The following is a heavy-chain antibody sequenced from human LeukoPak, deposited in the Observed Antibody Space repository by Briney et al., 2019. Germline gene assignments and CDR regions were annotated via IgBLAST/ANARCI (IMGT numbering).Heavy chain of an antibody. V-gene: IGHV3-48*03. CDR3: ARRVIAVGLDY. J-gene: IGHJ4*02. Sequence: GGSLRLSCAASGFTFSNYEMNWVRQAPGKGLEWVSNISRSGSSIDYADSVKVRFNISRDNAKNSLYLQMNSLRAEDTAVYYCARRVIAVGLDYWGQGTLVTVSS. CDR2: ISRSGSSI. CDR1: GFTFSNYE. D-gene: IGHD6-19*01.